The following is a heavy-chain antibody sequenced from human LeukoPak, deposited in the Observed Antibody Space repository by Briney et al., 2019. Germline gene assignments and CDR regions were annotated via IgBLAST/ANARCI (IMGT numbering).Heavy chain of an antibody. CDR3: ARDRSGTEGWLLDY. J-gene: IGHJ4*02. CDR1: AFTFSSFG. D-gene: IGHD1-26*01. V-gene: IGHV3-33*01. Sequence: GRSLRLSCAASAFTFSSFGMHWVRQAPGKVLEWVAVIWYDGTKKYSADSVKGRFTISRDNSKNTLYLQMNSLRAEDTAVFYCARDRSGTEGWLLDYWGQGTLVTVSS. CDR2: IWYDGTKK.